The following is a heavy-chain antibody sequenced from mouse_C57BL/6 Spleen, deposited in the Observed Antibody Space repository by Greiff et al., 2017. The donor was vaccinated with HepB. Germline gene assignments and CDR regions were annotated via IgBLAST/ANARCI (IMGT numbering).Heavy chain of an antibody. Sequence: VQVVESDAELVKPGASVKISCKVSGYTFTDHTIHWMKQRPEQGLEWIGYIYPRDGSTKYNEKFKGKATLTADKSSSTAYMQLNSLTSEDSAVYFCARPEDYDEDYFDYWGQGTTLTVSS. CDR3: ARPEDYDEDYFDY. CDR2: IYPRDGST. V-gene: IGHV1-78*01. CDR1: GYTFTDHT. D-gene: IGHD2-4*01. J-gene: IGHJ2*01.